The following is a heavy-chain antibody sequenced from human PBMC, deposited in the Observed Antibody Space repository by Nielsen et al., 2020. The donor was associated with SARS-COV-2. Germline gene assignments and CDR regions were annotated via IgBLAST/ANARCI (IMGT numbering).Heavy chain of an antibody. V-gene: IGHV1-69*06. D-gene: IGHD2-2*01. J-gene: IGHJ4*02. CDR2: IIPIFGTA. CDR1: GYTFTSYG. Sequence: SVKVSCKASGYTFTSYGISWVRQAPGQGLEWMGGIIPIFGTANYAQKFQGRVTITADKSTSTAYMELSSLRSEDTAVYYCALIVVVPAAMSFDYWGQGTLVTVSS. CDR3: ALIVVVPAAMSFDY.